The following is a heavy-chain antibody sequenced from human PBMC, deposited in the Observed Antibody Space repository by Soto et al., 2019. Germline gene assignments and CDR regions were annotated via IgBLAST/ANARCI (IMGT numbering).Heavy chain of an antibody. V-gene: IGHV3-33*01. CDR3: ARSRLTAGSWFDP. CDR1: GFTFSSYG. D-gene: IGHD6-13*01. J-gene: IGHJ5*02. CDR2: IWYDGSNK. Sequence: GGSLRLSCAASGFTFSSYGMHWVRQAPGKGLEWVAVIWYDGSNKYYADSVKGRFTISRDNSKNTLYLQMDSLRAEDTAVYYCARSRLTAGSWFDPWGQGTLVTISS.